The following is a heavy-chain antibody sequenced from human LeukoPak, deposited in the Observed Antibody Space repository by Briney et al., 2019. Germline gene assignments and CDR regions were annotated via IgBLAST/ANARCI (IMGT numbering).Heavy chain of an antibody. CDR3: ARVMSRYYYDSSGYYVDAFDI. CDR1: GFTFSSYA. Sequence: GSLRLSCAASGFTFSSYAMSWVRQAPGKGLEWIGEINHSGSTNYNPSLKSRVTISVDTSKNQFSLKLSSVTAADTAVYYCARVMSRYYYDSSGYYVDAFDIWGQGTMVTVSS. J-gene: IGHJ3*02. V-gene: IGHV4-34*01. CDR2: INHSGST. D-gene: IGHD3-22*01.